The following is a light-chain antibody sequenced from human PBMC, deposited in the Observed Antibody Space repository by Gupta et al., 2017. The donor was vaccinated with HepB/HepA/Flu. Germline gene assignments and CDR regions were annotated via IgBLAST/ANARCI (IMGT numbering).Light chain of an antibody. CDR1: NSVVSPS. V-gene: IGKV3-20*01. Sequence: IVLTPSPGSLSLSPVERATPSCWASNSVVSPSLTWYQQKPGKAPRLLIVGASNRATGIPDRFSGSGSGTDFTLTISRLEPEDSAVYYYQQSGYSPLTFGGGTKVEIK. CDR2: GAS. CDR3: QQSGYSPLT. J-gene: IGKJ4*01.